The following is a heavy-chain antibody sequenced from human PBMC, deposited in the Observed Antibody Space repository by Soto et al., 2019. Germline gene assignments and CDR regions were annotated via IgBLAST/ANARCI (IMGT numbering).Heavy chain of an antibody. Sequence: QVQLQESGPGLVKPSETLSLTCTVSGGSISSYYWSWIRQPPGKGLEWIWFIFYSGITSYNPSLMSRVPISIDTSEYQFSLKLNSVTAADTAVYYCASMIGDPVLSFDSWGQGTLVAVSS. V-gene: IGHV4-59*01. J-gene: IGHJ5*01. CDR2: IFYSGIT. D-gene: IGHD3-10*02. CDR3: ASMIGDPVLSFDS. CDR1: GGSISSYY.